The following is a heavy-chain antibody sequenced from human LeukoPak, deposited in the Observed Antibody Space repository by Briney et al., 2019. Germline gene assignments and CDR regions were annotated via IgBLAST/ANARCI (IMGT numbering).Heavy chain of an antibody. J-gene: IGHJ4*02. V-gene: IGHV3-23*01. Sequence: HPGGSLRLSCAASGFTFSSYAMSWVRQAPGKGLEWVSAISGSGGSTYYADSVKGRFTISRDNSKNTLYLQTNSLRAEDTAVYYCAKDSSYYYDSSGYSDYWGQGTLVTVSS. D-gene: IGHD3-22*01. CDR1: GFTFSSYA. CDR2: ISGSGGST. CDR3: AKDSSYYYDSSGYSDY.